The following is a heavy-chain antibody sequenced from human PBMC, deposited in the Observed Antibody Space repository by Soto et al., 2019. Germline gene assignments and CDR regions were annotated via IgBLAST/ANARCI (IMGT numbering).Heavy chain of an antibody. V-gene: IGHV4-30-4*01. CDR1: GGSISSGDYY. CDR3: ARVNYYDSTTLDY. J-gene: IGHJ4*02. Sequence: QVQLQESGPGLVKPSQTLSLTCTVSGGSISSGDYYWSWIRQPPGKGLEWIGYIYYSGSTYHNPSLKSRVTISIDTSKNQFSLKLNSVTAADTAVYYCARVNYYDSTTLDYWGQGTLVTVSS. D-gene: IGHD3-22*01. CDR2: IYYSGST.